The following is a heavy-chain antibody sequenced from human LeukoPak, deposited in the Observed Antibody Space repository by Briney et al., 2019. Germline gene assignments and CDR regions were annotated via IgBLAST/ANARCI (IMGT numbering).Heavy chain of an antibody. CDR1: GFTFSSYS. J-gene: IGHJ5*02. CDR2: ISSSSSTI. D-gene: IGHD2-2*01. V-gene: IGHV3-48*04. CDR3: ARGGESIVVVPAANNWFDP. Sequence: GGSLRLSCAASGFTFSSYSMNWVCQAPGKGLEWVSYISSSSSTIYYADSVKGRFTISRDNAKNSLYLQMNSLRAEDTAVYYCARGGESIVVVPAANNWFDPWGQGTLVTVSS.